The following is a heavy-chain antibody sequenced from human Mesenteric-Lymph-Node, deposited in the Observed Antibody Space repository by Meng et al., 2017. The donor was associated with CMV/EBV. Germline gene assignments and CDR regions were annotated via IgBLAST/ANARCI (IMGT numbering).Heavy chain of an antibody. CDR1: GFTFSDYY. CDR2: ISSSSTI. V-gene: IGHV3-69-1*01. J-gene: IGHJ5*02. CDR3: ARGPRPYSSSGLFDP. Sequence: GESLKISCAASGFTFSDYYMNWVRQAPGKGLEWVSSISSSSTIYYTDSVKGRFTISRDNAKNSLYLQMNSLRAEDTAVYYCARGPRPYSSSGLFDPWGQGALVTVSS. D-gene: IGHD6-13*01.